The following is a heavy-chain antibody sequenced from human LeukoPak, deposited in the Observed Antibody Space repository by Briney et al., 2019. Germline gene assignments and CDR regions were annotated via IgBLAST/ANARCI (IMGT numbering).Heavy chain of an antibody. CDR1: GFTFSSFA. Sequence: GGSLRLSCAASGFTFSSFALSWVRQAPGKGLEWVSGVSYTRVATYYADSVKGRFTISRDDSQNILYLQMNGLRAEDTAVYYCAKDQAYGDYVWDYWGQGTLVTVSS. CDR2: VSYTRVAT. D-gene: IGHD4-17*01. V-gene: IGHV3-23*01. J-gene: IGHJ4*02. CDR3: AKDQAYGDYVWDY.